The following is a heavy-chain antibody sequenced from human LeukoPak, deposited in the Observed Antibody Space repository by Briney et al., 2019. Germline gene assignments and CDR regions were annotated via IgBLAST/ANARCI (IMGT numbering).Heavy chain of an antibody. CDR2: INHSGST. Sequence: PSETLSLTCAVYGGSFSGYYWSWIRQPPGKGLEWIGEINHSGSTNYNPSLKSRVTMSVDTSKNQFSLKLSSVTAADTAVYYCARDLGFFSPNWFDPWGQGTLVTVSS. J-gene: IGHJ5*02. CDR3: ARDLGFFSPNWFDP. V-gene: IGHV4-34*01. CDR1: GGSFSGYY. D-gene: IGHD7-27*01.